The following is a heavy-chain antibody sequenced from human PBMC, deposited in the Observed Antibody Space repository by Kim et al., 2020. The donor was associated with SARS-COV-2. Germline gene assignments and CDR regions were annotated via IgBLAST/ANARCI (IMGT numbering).Heavy chain of an antibody. CDR1: GYSFTSYW. CDR3: ARERDYYDILTGPGEQTWFDP. D-gene: IGHD3-9*01. J-gene: IGHJ5*02. V-gene: IGHV5-51*01. Sequence: GESLKISCKGSGYSFTSYWIGWVRQMPGKGLEWMGIIYPGDSDTRYSPSFQGQVTISADKSISTAYLQWSSLKASDTAMYYCARERDYYDILTGPGEQTWFDPWGQGTLVTVSS. CDR2: IYPGDSDT.